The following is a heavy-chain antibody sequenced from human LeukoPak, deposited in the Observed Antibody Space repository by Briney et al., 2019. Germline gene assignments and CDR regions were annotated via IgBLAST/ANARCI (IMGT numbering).Heavy chain of an antibody. CDR2: IYYSGST. J-gene: IGHJ4*02. CDR3: ARFGSSWYLYYFDY. Sequence: KPSETLSLTCTVSGVSISSGDYYWSWIRQPPGKGLEWIGYIYYSGSTYYNPSLKSRVTISVDTSKNQFSLKLSSVTAADTAVYYCARFGSSWYLYYFDYWGQGTLVTVSS. D-gene: IGHD6-13*01. CDR1: GVSISSGDYY. V-gene: IGHV4-30-4*01.